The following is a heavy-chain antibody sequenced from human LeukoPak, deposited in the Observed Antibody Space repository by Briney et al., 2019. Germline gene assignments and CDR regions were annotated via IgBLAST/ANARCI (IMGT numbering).Heavy chain of an antibody. J-gene: IGHJ4*02. CDR3: AREGSGANSYGYWEY. CDR2: INPNSGGT. D-gene: IGHD5-18*01. CDR1: GYTFTGYY. Sequence: GASVKVSCKASGYTFTGYYMHWVRQAPGQGLEWMGWINPNSGGTNYAQKFQGRVTMTRDTSISTAYMEVSSLRSDDTAVYYCAREGSGANSYGYWEYWGQGTLVTVSS. V-gene: IGHV1-2*02.